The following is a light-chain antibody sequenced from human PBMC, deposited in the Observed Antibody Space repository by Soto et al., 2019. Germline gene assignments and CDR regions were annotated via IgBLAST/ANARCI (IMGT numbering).Light chain of an antibody. J-gene: IGKJ5*01. CDR2: DGS. V-gene: IGKV1-5*01. CDR3: QQYNNWPRTT. CDR1: QSVSSW. Sequence: DIQMTQSPSTLSASVGDRVTITCRASQSVSSWLAWYQQKPGKAPKLLIYDGSILESGVPLRFSGSGSGTEFTLTISSLQSEDFAVYYCQQYNNWPRTTFGQGTRLEIK.